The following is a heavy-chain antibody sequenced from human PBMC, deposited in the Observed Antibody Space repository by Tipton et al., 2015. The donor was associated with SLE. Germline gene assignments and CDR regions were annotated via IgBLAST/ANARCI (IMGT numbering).Heavy chain of an antibody. Sequence: SLRLSCAASGFTFDDYGMSWVRQAPGKGLVWVSRINSDGSSTNYADSVKGRFTISRANAKNTLYLQMNSLRAEDTAVYYCARGSGSYSYWGHGTLVTVSS. D-gene: IGHD1-26*01. CDR3: ARGSGSYSY. CDR2: INSDGSST. CDR1: GFTFDDYG. J-gene: IGHJ4*01. V-gene: IGHV3-74*01.